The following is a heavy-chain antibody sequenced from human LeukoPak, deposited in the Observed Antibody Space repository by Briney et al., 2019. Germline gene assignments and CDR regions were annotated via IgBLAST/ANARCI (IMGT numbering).Heavy chain of an antibody. CDR1: GFTFSGSA. D-gene: IGHD3-22*01. CDR3: ARVTGPRRYYSDNNGYRPYYFDY. J-gene: IGHJ4*02. CDR2: ISSSSSYT. Sequence: GGSLKLSCAASGFTFSGSAMNWVRQAPGKGLEWVSCISSSSSYTYYADSVKGRFTISRDNSKNTLYLQMNSLRAEDTAVYYCARVTGPRRYYSDNNGYRPYYFDYWGQGTLVTVSS. V-gene: IGHV3-21*04.